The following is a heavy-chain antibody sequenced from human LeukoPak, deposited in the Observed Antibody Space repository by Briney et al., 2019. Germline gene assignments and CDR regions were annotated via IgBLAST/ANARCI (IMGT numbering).Heavy chain of an antibody. D-gene: IGHD2-2*01. CDR3: AKDYCSSTSCYDGWFDP. Sequence: PGRSLRLSCAASGFTFDDYAMHWVRQAPGKGLEWVSGISWNSGSIGYADSVKSRFTISRDNAKNSLYLQMNSLRAEDTALYYCAKDYCSSTSCYDGWFDPWGQGTLVTVSS. CDR2: ISWNSGSI. J-gene: IGHJ5*02. CDR1: GFTFDDYA. V-gene: IGHV3-9*01.